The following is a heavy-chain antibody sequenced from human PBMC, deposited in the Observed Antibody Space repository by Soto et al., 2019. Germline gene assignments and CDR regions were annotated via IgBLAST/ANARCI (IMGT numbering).Heavy chain of an antibody. CDR2: IYPGNSDT. CDR3: ARHVYYDVLKKNY. Sequence: PGESLKISCKGSGCNFANYWIGWVRQVPGKGLEWMGIIYPGNSDTRYSPSFQGQVTISADTSISTAYLEWSSLKASDTAIYYCARHVYYDVLKKNYWGQGTLVTVSS. V-gene: IGHV5-51*01. CDR1: GCNFANYW. D-gene: IGHD3-9*01. J-gene: IGHJ4*02.